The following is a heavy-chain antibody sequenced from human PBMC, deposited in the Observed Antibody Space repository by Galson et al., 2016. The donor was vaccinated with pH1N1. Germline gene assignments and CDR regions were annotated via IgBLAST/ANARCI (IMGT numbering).Heavy chain of an antibody. CDR3: ARGRFGGGAY. V-gene: IGHV4-34*01. D-gene: IGHD3-10*01. J-gene: IGHJ4*02. Sequence: LTCDGGSLSGYFWSWIRQPPGKGLEWIGEINPSGRSNYSPSLESRVTMSVDTSKNQISLKLSSVTAADTAVYYCARGRFGGGAYWGQGTLVTVS. CDR1: GGSLSGYF. CDR2: INPSGRS.